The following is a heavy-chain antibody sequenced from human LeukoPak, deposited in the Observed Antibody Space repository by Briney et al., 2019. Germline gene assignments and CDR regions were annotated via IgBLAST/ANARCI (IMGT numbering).Heavy chain of an antibody. V-gene: IGHV1-69*13. CDR1: GGTLISYA. J-gene: IGHJ5*02. CDR2: IIPMFGTA. Sequence: SVNVSCKACGGTLISYAISWVRQAPGQGREWMGGIIPMFGTANYAQKIQGRVTITADESQRTAYMHLSSVRYQDTAVYYCARTGIAASPQNWFDPWGQGTLVTVS. CDR3: ARTGIAASPQNWFDP. D-gene: IGHD6-13*01.